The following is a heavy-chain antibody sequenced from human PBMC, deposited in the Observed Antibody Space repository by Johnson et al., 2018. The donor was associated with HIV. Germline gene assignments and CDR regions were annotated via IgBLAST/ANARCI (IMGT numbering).Heavy chain of an antibody. Sequence: VQVVESGGGVVQPGGSRRLSCAASGFTFSDYGMHWVRQAPGKGLEWVAFIRYDGSEKYYTDSVKGRFTISRDNSKNTLHLQMNSLRVEDTALYSCSVAPRPGDVYDIWGQGTMVTVSS. CDR2: IRYDGSEK. J-gene: IGHJ3*02. CDR3: SVAPRPGDVYDI. D-gene: IGHD6-6*01. CDR1: GFTFSDYG. V-gene: IGHV3-30*02.